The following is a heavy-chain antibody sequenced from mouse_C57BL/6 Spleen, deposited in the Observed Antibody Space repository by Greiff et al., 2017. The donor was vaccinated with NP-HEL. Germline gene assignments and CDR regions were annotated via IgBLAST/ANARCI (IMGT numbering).Heavy chain of an antibody. CDR3: AKTSTVVTTHAMDY. D-gene: IGHD1-1*01. J-gene: IGHJ4*01. Sequence: QVQLQQSGPGLVQPSQSLSITCTVSGFSLTSYGVHWVRQSPGKGLEWLGVIWRGGSTDYNAAFMSRLSITKDNSKSQVFFKMNSLQADDTAIYYCAKTSTVVTTHAMDYWGQGTSVTVSS. CDR2: IWRGGST. V-gene: IGHV2-5*01. CDR1: GFSLTSYG.